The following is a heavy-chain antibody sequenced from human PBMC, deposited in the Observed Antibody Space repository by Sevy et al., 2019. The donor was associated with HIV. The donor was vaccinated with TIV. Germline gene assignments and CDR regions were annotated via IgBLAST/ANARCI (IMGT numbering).Heavy chain of an antibody. Sequence: GGSLRLSCAASGFTFSSYAMHWVRQAPGKGLEWVAVISYDGSNKYYADSVKGRFTISRDNSKNTLYLQMNSLRAEDTAVYYCARAGPSLFLEWLLSYGMDVWGQGTTVTVSS. V-gene: IGHV3-30*04. CDR3: ARAGPSLFLEWLLSYGMDV. CDR1: GFTFSSYA. J-gene: IGHJ6*02. D-gene: IGHD3-3*01. CDR2: ISYDGSNK.